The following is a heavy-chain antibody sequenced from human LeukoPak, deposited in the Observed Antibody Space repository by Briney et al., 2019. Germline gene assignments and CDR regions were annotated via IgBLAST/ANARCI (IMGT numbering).Heavy chain of an antibody. J-gene: IGHJ4*02. D-gene: IGHD3-3*01. CDR2: IYHSGST. CDR3: ARDSVDFWSGCYDY. V-gene: IGHV4-38-2*02. CDR1: GYSISSGYY. Sequence: KPSETLSLTCTVSGYSISSGYYWGWIRQPPGKGLEWIGSIYHSGSTYYNPSLKSRVTISVDTFKNQFSLKLSSVTAADTAVYYCARDSVDFWSGCYDYWGQGTLVTVSS.